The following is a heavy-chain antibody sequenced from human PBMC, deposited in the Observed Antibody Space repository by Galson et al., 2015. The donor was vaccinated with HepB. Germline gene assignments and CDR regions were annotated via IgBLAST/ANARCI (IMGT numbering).Heavy chain of an antibody. CDR3: ATIDATSFHFDL. Sequence: SVKVSCKVSGYTLTELSMHWVRQAPGKGLEWMGGFDPEDGETIYAQKFQGRVTMTEDTSTDTAYMELSSLRSEDTAVYYCATIDATSFHFDLWGRGTLVTVSS. J-gene: IGHJ2*01. CDR2: FDPEDGET. V-gene: IGHV1-24*01. D-gene: IGHD2/OR15-2a*01. CDR1: GYTLTELS.